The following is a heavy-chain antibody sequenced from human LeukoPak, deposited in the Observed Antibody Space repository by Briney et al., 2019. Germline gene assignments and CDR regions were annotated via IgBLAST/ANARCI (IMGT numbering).Heavy chain of an antibody. CDR3: ARVASGWYEVDW. CDR2: IWHNGSP. V-gene: IGHV4-59*12. Sequence: SETLSLTCYVSNGSMTNYFWSWIRQPPGKGLEFLGFIWHNGSPSYNPSLKSRLTMSVDTSRTHFSMKLTAVTAADAAVYYCARVASGWYEVDWWGHGTLVTVSS. D-gene: IGHD6-19*01. CDR1: NGSMTNYF. J-gene: IGHJ4*01.